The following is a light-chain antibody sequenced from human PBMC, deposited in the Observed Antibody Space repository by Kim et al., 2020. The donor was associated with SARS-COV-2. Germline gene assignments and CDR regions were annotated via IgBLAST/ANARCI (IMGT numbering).Light chain of an antibody. CDR1: SSDIGGYNY. J-gene: IGLJ2*01. Sequence: QSALTQPASLSGSPGESITISCSGSSSDIGGYNYVSWYQQHPGKAPKLMIYDVTKRPSGVSDRFSGSKSANMASLTIFGLQAEDEADYYCSSYTTTTAVIFWRGDQRTVL. CDR3: SSYTTTTAVI. V-gene: IGLV2-14*03. CDR2: DVT.